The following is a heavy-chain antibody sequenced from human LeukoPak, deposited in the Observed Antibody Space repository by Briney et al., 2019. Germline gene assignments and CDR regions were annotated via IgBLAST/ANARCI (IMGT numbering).Heavy chain of an antibody. CDR1: GGSFSSYY. CDR2: ISHSGST. Sequence: SETLSLTCAFYGGSFSSYYWTWIRQPPGKGLEWIGDISHSGSTNYSPSLKSRITISVDTSKNQFSLNLTSVTAADTAVYYCSRENGAFSPFGYWGQGTLVTVPS. D-gene: IGHD2-8*01. CDR3: SRENGAFSPFGY. J-gene: IGHJ4*02. V-gene: IGHV4-34*01.